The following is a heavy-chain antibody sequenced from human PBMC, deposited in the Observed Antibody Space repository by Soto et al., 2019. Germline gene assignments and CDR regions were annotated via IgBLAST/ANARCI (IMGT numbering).Heavy chain of an antibody. CDR2: IYYSGST. Sequence: SETLSLTCTVSGGSISSGDYYWSWIRQPPGKGLEWIGYIYYSGSTYYNPSLKSRVTISVDTSKNQFSLKLSSVTAADTAVYYCARVVAYYYDSSGYYPLHFDYWGQGTLVTVSS. CDR1: GGSISSGDYY. CDR3: ARVVAYYYDSSGYYPLHFDY. D-gene: IGHD3-22*01. V-gene: IGHV4-30-4*01. J-gene: IGHJ4*02.